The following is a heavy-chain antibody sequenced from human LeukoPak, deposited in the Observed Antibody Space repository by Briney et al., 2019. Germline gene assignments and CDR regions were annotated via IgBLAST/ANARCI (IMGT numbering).Heavy chain of an antibody. Sequence: PSETLSLTCTVSGGSISSYYWSWIRQPPGKGLEWIGYIYYSGSTNYNPSLKSRVTISVDTSKNQFSLKLSSVTAADTAVYYCARGYTIQGAFDIWGQGTMVTVSS. V-gene: IGHV4-59*08. CDR2: IYYSGST. D-gene: IGHD5-12*01. J-gene: IGHJ3*02. CDR1: GGSISSYY. CDR3: ARGYTIQGAFDI.